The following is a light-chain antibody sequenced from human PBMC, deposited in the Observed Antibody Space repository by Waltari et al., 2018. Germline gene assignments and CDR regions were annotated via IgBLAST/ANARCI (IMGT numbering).Light chain of an antibody. CDR3: GTWDSSLSAVI. V-gene: IGLV1-51*01. J-gene: IGLJ2*01. CDR2: DND. CDR1: SSNIGSTH. Sequence: QSVLTQPPSVSAAPGPKVPTSCSGGSSNIGSTHVSWYQQFPGTAPKFLIYDNDKRPSGIPDRFSGSKSGTSATLGITGLQTGDEANYFCGTWDSSLSAVIFGGGTKLTVL.